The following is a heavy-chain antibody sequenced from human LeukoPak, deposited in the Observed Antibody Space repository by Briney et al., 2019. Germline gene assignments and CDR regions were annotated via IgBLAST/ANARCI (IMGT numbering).Heavy chain of an antibody. CDR1: GFSFSSYW. D-gene: IGHD5-18*01. V-gene: IGHV3-74*01. CDR2: IKTDGSSLDGSST. CDR3: AKDFEMNTAMVTLPGVLPTVY. Sequence: GGSLRLSCAASGFSFSSYWMHWVRQAPGKGLVWVSRIKTDGSSLDGSSTSYADSVKGRFTISRDNSKNTLYLQMNSLRAEDTAVYYCAKDFEMNTAMVTLPGVLPTVYWGQGTLVTVSS. J-gene: IGHJ4*02.